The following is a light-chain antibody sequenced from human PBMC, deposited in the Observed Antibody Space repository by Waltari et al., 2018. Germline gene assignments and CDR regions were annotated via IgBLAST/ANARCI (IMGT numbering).Light chain of an antibody. CDR2: KAA. CDR1: QSISSW. Sequence: DIQMTQSPSTLSASVGDRVTITCRASQSISSWLARYQQQPGKAPNLLIYKAANLESGVPSRFGGRGSGTEFTLTISSLQPDDCATYYCQQYHICPITFGQGSRLEIK. CDR3: QQYHICPIT. J-gene: IGKJ5*01. V-gene: IGKV1-5*03.